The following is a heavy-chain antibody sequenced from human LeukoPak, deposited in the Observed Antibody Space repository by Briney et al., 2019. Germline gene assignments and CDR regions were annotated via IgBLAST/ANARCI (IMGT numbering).Heavy chain of an antibody. D-gene: IGHD1-1*01. CDR2: ISGSGGST. J-gene: IGHJ4*02. CDR3: AKRTTYGFVDY. Sequence: GGSLRLSCAASGFTFSSYWMSWVRQAPGKGLEWVSAISGSGGSTYYADSVKGRFTISRDNSKNTVNLQMNSLRAEDTAVYYCAKRTTYGFVDYWGQGTLVTVSS. V-gene: IGHV3-23*01. CDR1: GFTFSSYW.